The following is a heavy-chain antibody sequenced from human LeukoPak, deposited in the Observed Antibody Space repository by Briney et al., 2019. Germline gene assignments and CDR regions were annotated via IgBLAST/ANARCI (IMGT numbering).Heavy chain of an antibody. J-gene: IGHJ4*02. D-gene: IGHD3-10*01. V-gene: IGHV3-30*18. CDR2: ISNDGSNK. CDR3: AKDSGSGSYYW. Sequence: PGRSLRLSCAASGFTFSSYGMHWVRQAPGKGLEWVAVISNDGSNKYYADSVKGRFTISRDNSKNTLYLQMNSLRAEDTAVYYCAKDSGSGSYYWWGQGTLVTVSS. CDR1: GFTFSSYG.